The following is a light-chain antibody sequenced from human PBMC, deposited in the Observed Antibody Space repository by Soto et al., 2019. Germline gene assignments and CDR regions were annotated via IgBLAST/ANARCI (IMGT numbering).Light chain of an antibody. V-gene: IGLV1-36*01. CDR2: YDD. J-gene: IGLJ2*01. Sequence: QSVLTQPPSVSEAPRQRVTISCSGSSSNIGNNAVSWYQQLRGKAPKLLIYYDDLLPSGVSDRFSGSKSGTSASLAISGLQSEEEADYYCAAWEDSLNALVFGGGTQLTVL. CDR1: SSNIGNNA. CDR3: AAWEDSLNALV.